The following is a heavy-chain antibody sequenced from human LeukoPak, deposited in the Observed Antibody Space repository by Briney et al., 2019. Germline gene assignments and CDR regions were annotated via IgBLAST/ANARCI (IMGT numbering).Heavy chain of an antibody. D-gene: IGHD2-21*01. Sequence: GGSLRLSCAASGFTFSSYWMSWVRQAPGKGLEWVANIKQDGSEKYYVDSVKGRFTISRDNAKNSLYLQMNSLRAEDTAVYYCAREILGYCGGDCQYYYYYYMDVWGKGTTVTVSS. V-gene: IGHV3-7*01. CDR1: GFTFSSYW. J-gene: IGHJ6*03. CDR3: AREILGYCGGDCQYYYYYYMDV. CDR2: IKQDGSEK.